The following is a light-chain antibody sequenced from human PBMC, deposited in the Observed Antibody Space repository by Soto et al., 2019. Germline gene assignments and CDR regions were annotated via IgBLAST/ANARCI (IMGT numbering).Light chain of an antibody. CDR1: QSVSSN. CDR3: QQYNNWPPGVT. Sequence: EIVMTQSPATLSVSPGERATLSCRASQSVSSNLAWYQQKPGQAPRLLIYGASTRATGIPARFSGSGSGTEFTLTISGLQSEDCAVYYCQQYNNWPPGVTFGPGTNVDIK. J-gene: IGKJ3*01. CDR2: GAS. V-gene: IGKV3-15*01.